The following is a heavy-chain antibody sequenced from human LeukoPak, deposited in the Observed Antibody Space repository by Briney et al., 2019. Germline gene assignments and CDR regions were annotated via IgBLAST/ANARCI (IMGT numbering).Heavy chain of an antibody. CDR1: GYTFTGYY. J-gene: IGHJ4*02. Sequence: ASVKVSCKASGYTFTGYYMHWVRQAPGQGLEWMRWINPNSGGTNYAQKFQGRVTMTRDTSISTAYMELSRLRSDDTAVYYCARTYYYDSSGYFDYWGQGTLVTVSS. V-gene: IGHV1-2*02. CDR3: ARTYYYDSSGYFDY. D-gene: IGHD3-22*01. CDR2: INPNSGGT.